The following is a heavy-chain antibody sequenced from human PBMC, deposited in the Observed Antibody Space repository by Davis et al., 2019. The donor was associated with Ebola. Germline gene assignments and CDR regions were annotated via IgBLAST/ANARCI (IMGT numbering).Heavy chain of an antibody. Sequence: AASVKVSCKASGGSFKTYAISWVRQAPGQGLEWMGWISAYNGNTNYAQKLQGRVTMTTDTSTSTAYMELRSLRSDDTAVYYCARDNGGSSPHYYYYYYGMDVWGQGTTVTVSS. CDR2: ISAYNGNT. CDR1: GGSFKTYA. V-gene: IGHV1-18*04. D-gene: IGHD6-6*01. J-gene: IGHJ6*02. CDR3: ARDNGGSSPHYYYYYYGMDV.